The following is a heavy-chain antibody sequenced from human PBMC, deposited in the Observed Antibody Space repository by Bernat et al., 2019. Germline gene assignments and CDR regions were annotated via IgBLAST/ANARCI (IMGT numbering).Heavy chain of an antibody. D-gene: IGHD3-9*01. Sequence: EVQLVESGGGLVKPGGSLRLSCAASGFTFSNAWMSWVRQAPGKGLEWVGRIKRKTDGGTTDYAAPVKGRFTISRDDSKNTLYLQMNSLKTEDTAVYYCTGRGYDILTGLDYWGQGTLVTVSS. CDR1: GFTFSNAW. V-gene: IGHV3-15*01. CDR2: IKRKTDGGTT. J-gene: IGHJ4*02. CDR3: TGRGYDILTGLDY.